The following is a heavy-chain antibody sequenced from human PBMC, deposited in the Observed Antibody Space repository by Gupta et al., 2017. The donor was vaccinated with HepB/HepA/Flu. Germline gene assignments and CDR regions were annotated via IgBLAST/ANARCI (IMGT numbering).Heavy chain of an antibody. CDR1: GFSFSKYG. CDR2: IWYDGNNK. Sequence: QVQLVESGGGVVQPGRSLRLSCVASGFSFSKYGMHWVRQAPGKGLEWVAIIWYDGNNKYYVDSVKGRFTISRDNSKNTLYLQMNSLRADDTAVYYCARDRGDGYHYLNYWGQGTLVTVSS. CDR3: ARDRGDGYHYLNY. D-gene: IGHD5-24*01. V-gene: IGHV3-33*01. J-gene: IGHJ4*02.